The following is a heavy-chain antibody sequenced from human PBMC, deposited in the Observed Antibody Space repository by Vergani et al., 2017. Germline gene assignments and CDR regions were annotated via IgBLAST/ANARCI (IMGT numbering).Heavy chain of an antibody. V-gene: IGHV1-69*13. CDR3: ARESGSSWYYYCYGMDG. CDR1: GGTFSSYA. J-gene: IGHJ6*02. D-gene: IGHD6-13*01. Sequence: QVQLVQSGAEVKKPGSSVKLSCKASGGTFSSYAISWVRQAPGQGLEWMGRIIPIFGTANYAQKFQGRVTITADESTGTTYMELSSLRSEDTAVYYCARESGSSWYYYCYGMDGWGQGTTVTVSS. CDR2: IIPIFGTA.